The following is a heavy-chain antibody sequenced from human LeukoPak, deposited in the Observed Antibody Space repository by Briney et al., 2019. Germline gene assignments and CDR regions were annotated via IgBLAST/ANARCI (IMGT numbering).Heavy chain of an antibody. Sequence: GGSLRLSCAASGFIVRRSYMSWVRQAPGKGVEWVSVIYSGGSPDYADSAKGRFTISTDNSKNTLYLQMNSLRVEDTAVYYCARDGADNSGYYFGSLWGQGTVVTVSS. V-gene: IGHV3-53*01. J-gene: IGHJ3*01. CDR2: IYSGGSP. CDR1: GFIVRRSY. CDR3: ARDGADNSGYYFGSL. D-gene: IGHD3-22*01.